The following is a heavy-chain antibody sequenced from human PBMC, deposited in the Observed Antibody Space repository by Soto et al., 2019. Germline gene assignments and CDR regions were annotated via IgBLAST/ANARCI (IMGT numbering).Heavy chain of an antibody. Sequence: PGGSLRLSCAASGFIFSNYAMTWVRQAPGKGLEWVSSITGSGDRTHYAASVKGPFTISRDNSKNTLYLQMNTLRAEDTAAYYCAKGFSSDSTRWFDPWGQGTLVTVSS. D-gene: IGHD3-22*01. V-gene: IGHV3-23*01. CDR3: AKGFSSDSTRWFDP. CDR2: ITGSGDRT. J-gene: IGHJ5*02. CDR1: GFIFSNYA.